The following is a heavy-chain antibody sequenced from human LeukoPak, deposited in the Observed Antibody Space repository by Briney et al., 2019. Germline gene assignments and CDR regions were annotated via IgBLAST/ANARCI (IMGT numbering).Heavy chain of an antibody. CDR2: IYSGGST. V-gene: IGHV3-53*01. CDR1: GFTVSSNY. Sequence: GGSLRLSCAASGFTVSSNYMSWVRQAPGKGLEWVSVIYSGGSTYYAESVKGRFTISRDNSKSTLYLQMNSLRAEDTAVYYCAKDRSYYYDSSGYYDLLIYWGQGTLVTVSS. J-gene: IGHJ4*02. D-gene: IGHD3-22*01. CDR3: AKDRSYYYDSSGYYDLLIY.